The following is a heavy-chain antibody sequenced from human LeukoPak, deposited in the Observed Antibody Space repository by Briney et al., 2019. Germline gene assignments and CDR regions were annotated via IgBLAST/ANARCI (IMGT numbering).Heavy chain of an antibody. Sequence: PSQTLSLTCTVSGGSISSGSYYWSWIRQPAGKGLEWIGRIYTSGSTNYNPSLKSRVTISVDTSKNQFSLKLSSVTAADTAVYYCARRDALGDLKAFDIWGQGTMVTVSS. V-gene: IGHV4-61*02. CDR3: ARRDALGDLKAFDI. J-gene: IGHJ3*02. CDR1: GGSISSGSYY. D-gene: IGHD3-10*01. CDR2: IYTSGST.